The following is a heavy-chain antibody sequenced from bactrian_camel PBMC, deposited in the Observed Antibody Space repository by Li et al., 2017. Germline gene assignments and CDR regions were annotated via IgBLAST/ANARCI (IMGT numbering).Heavy chain of an antibody. CDR2: HYTGTATT. V-gene: IGHV3S1*01. D-gene: IGHD7*01. Sequence: HVQLVESGGGLVQPGGSLRLSCEISLYIYSSYCMGWFRQAPGKEREAVAAHYTGTATTYVADSVKGRFTISQQRGKNTVYLRTNSLKPDDSGTYICAYESGTTPDLCRRRGPGGYFGQGTQVTVS. J-gene: IGHJ4*01. CDR1: LYIYSSYC.